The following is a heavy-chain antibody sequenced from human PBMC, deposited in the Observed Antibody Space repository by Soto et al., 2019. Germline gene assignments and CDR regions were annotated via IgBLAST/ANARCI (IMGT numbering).Heavy chain of an antibody. J-gene: IGHJ4*02. CDR2: INHSGST. CDR3: ARGLFYVGYCSTTTCAPDY. CDR1: GESFSCFY. D-gene: IGHD2-2*01. Sequence: SETLSLTCAVYGESFSCFYWSWIRQPPGKGLEWIGEINHSGSTKYNPSLKSRVTISVDTSKKQFSLKLSSVTAADTAAYYCARGLFYVGYCSTTTCAPDYWGQGTLVTV. V-gene: IGHV4-34*01.